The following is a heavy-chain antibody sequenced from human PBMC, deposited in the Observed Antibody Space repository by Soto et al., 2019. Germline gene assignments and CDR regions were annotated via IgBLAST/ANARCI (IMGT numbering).Heavy chain of an antibody. CDR3: ARGVGFGYYYYHMDL. D-gene: IGHD3-10*01. CDR1: GDSVTSVSDY. J-gene: IGHJ6*02. CDR2: IYYIGSA. V-gene: IGHV4-61*01. Sequence: PSETLSLTCTVSGDSVTSVSDYWSWIRQPPGKGLEWIGYIYYIGSADYNPSLGSRVTISIDTSKNQFSLKLTSVTAADTAVYYCARGVGFGYYYYHMDLWGQGTTVTVSS.